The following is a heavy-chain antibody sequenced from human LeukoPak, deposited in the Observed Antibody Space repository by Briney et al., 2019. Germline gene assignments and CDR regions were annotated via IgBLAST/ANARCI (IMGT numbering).Heavy chain of an antibody. D-gene: IGHD3-22*01. CDR3: ERSGYYDRSGYPFDY. CDR1: GFPFSSYS. CDR2: ISSSSSYI. V-gene: IGHV3-21*01. Sequence: PGGSLRLSCAASGFPFSSYSMNWVRQAPGKGLEWVSSISSSSSYIFYADSVKGRFNISRDNAKNSLYLQMNSLRAEDTAVYYCERSGYYDRSGYPFDYWGQGTLVTVSS. J-gene: IGHJ4*02.